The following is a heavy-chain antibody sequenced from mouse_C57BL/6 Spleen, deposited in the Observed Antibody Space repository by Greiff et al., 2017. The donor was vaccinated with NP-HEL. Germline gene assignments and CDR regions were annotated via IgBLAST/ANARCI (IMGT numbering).Heavy chain of an antibody. CDR1: GYTFTSYW. Sequence: QVQLQQPGAELVKPGASVKLSCKASGYTFTSYWMHWVTQRPGQGLAWIGMIHPNSGSTNYNEKFKSKATLTVDKSSSTAYMQLSSLTSEDSAVYYCAREETAQAWFAYWGQGTLVTVSA. J-gene: IGHJ3*01. CDR2: IHPNSGST. D-gene: IGHD3-2*02. V-gene: IGHV1-64*01. CDR3: AREETAQAWFAY.